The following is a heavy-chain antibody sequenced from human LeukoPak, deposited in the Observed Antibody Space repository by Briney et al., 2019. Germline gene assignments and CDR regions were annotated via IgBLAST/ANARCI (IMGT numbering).Heavy chain of an antibody. Sequence: ASVKVSCKASGYTFTINHIHWVRQAPGQGLEWMGVINPSGDSTTYAQNFQGRVIMTRDTSTSTVYMELRSLRSEDTAIYYCAKLATSDTGETYWGQGTLVTVSS. CDR2: INPSGDST. V-gene: IGHV1-46*01. CDR3: AKLATSDTGETY. D-gene: IGHD3-16*01. J-gene: IGHJ4*02. CDR1: GYTFTINH.